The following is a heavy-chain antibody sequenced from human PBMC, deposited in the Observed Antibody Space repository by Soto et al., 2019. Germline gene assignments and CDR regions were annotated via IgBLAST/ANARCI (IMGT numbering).Heavy chain of an antibody. Sequence: QVQLVQSGAEVKKPGASVKVSCKASGYTFTGYYMYWVRQAPGQGLEWMGWINPNSGGTNYAQKFQGRVPMTRDTSISTAYMELSRLRSDDTAVYYCARDEDCSSTSCPFAFDIWGQGTMVTVSS. D-gene: IGHD2-2*01. CDR3: ARDEDCSSTSCPFAFDI. CDR2: INPNSGGT. CDR1: GYTFTGYY. V-gene: IGHV1-2*02. J-gene: IGHJ3*02.